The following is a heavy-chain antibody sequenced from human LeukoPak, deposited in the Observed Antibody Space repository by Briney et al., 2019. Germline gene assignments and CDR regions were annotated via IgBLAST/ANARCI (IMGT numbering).Heavy chain of an antibody. CDR1: GFTFSSYA. J-gene: IGHJ5*02. CDR3: ARERRSYGVVVAATGLDP. D-gene: IGHD2-15*01. CDR2: ISYDGSNK. Sequence: GGSLRLSCAASGFTFSSYAMHWVRQAPGKGLEWVAAISYDGSNKYYADSVKGRFTISRDNSKNTLYLQMNSLRAEDTAVYYCARERRSYGVVVAATGLDPWGQGTLVTVSS. V-gene: IGHV3-30*04.